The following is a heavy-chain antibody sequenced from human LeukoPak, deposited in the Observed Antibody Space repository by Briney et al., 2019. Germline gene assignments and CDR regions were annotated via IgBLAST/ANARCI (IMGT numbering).Heavy chain of an antibody. V-gene: IGHV1-2*06. D-gene: IGHD3-10*01. Sequence: ASVKVSCKASGYTFTGYYMHWVRQAPGQGLEWMGRINPNSGGTNYAQKFQGRVTMTRDTSISTAYMELSSLRSEDTAVYYCARGVTTMVRGVHLPGYWGQGTLVTVSS. CDR2: INPNSGGT. CDR3: ARGVTTMVRGVHLPGY. CDR1: GYTFTGYY. J-gene: IGHJ4*02.